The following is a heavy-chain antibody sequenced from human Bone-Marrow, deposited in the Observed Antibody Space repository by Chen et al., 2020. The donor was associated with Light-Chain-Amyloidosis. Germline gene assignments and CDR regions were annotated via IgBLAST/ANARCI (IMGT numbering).Heavy chain of an antibody. V-gene: IGHV3-23*04. D-gene: IGHD3-9*01. CDR1: GFAFSSYA. CDR3: AKDISYDDILPGYPADAFDI. CDR2: ISGSGGSR. Sequence: EVQLVESGGGLLQRGGSLRLSCAASGFAFSSYAMSWVRQAPGKGLEWVSTISGSGGSRYYGDSVEGRLTISRDNSKNALFLKMNSLRAEDTAVYYCAKDISYDDILPGYPADAFDIWGQGTMVTVSS. J-gene: IGHJ3*02.